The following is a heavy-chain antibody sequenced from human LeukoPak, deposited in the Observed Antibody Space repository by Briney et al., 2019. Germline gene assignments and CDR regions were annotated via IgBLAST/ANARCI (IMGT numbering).Heavy chain of an antibody. D-gene: IGHD3-22*01. J-gene: IGHJ4*02. CDR3: AKGGYYIHYFDY. Sequence: LSLFCAVSGFSFSSYAMTCVSRPSGKGFEWVSGIGVSGDSTYYADSVKGRFTISRDNSKNTLYLQMNSLRADDTAVYYCAKGGYYIHYFDYWGQGTLVTVSS. CDR1: GFSFSSYA. CDR2: IGVSGDST. V-gene: IGHV3-23*01.